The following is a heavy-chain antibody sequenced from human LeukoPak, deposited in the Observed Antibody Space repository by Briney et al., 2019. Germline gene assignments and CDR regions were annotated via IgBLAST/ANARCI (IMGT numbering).Heavy chain of an antibody. CDR3: ARGTPGGYLAGNWFDP. D-gene: IGHD2-15*01. CDR2: ISAYNGNT. J-gene: IGHJ5*02. V-gene: IGHV1-18*01. CDR1: GYTFTSYG. Sequence: GASVKVSCKASGYTFTSYGISWVRQAPGQGLEWMGWISAYNGNTNYAQKLQGRVTMTTDTSTSTAYMELRSLRSDDTAVYYCARGTPGGYLAGNWFDPWGQGTLVTVSS.